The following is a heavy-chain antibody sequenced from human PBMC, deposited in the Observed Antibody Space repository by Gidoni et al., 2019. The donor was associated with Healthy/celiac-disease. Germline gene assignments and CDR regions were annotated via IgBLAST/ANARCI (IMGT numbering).Heavy chain of an antibody. CDR2: ISGSGGST. CDR1: WFTLSSYA. D-gene: IGHD6-13*01. V-gene: IGHV3-23*01. J-gene: IGHJ4*02. CDR3: ANLGQQLDTPDFDY. Sequence: EVQLFVSWGGFVQPGGSLGLSCAASWFTLSSYAMSWVRQAPGKGLEWVSAISGSGGSTYYADSVKGRFTISRDNSKNTLYLQMNSLRAEDTAVYYCANLGQQLDTPDFDYWGQGTLVTVSS.